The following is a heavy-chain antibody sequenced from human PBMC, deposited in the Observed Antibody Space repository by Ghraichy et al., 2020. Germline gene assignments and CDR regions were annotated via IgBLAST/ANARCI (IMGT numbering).Heavy chain of an antibody. V-gene: IGHV1-69*13. CDR1: GGTFSSYA. CDR3: AREKIRDGYDYDWFDP. J-gene: IGHJ5*02. D-gene: IGHD5-24*01. Sequence: SVKVSCKASGGTFSSYAISWVRQAPGQGLEWMGGIIPIFGTANYAQKFQGRVTITADESTSTAYMELSSLRSEDTAVYYCAREKIRDGYDYDWFDPWGQGTLVTVSS. CDR2: IIPIFGTA.